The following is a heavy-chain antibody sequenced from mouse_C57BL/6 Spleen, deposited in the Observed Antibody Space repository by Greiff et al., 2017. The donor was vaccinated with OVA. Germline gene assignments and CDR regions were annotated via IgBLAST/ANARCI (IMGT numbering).Heavy chain of an antibody. CDR1: GFSLTSYG. D-gene: IGHD1-1*01. Sequence: VKLMESGPGLVAPSQSLSITCTVSGFSLTSYGVHWVRQPPGKGLEWLVVIWSDGSTTYNSALKSRLSISKDNSKSQVFLKMNSLQTDDTAMYYCARHEDPYYYGSSPWFAYWGQGTLVTVSA. CDR2: IWSDGST. CDR3: ARHEDPYYYGSSPWFAY. J-gene: IGHJ3*01. V-gene: IGHV2-6-1*01.